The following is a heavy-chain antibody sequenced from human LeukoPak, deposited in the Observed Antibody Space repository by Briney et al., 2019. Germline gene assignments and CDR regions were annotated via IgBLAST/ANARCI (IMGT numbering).Heavy chain of an antibody. D-gene: IGHD6-19*01. CDR1: GFTFSSYA. CDR3: ARGRQIPLGCSSGWHDYFDY. CDR2: ISTNGGRI. J-gene: IGHJ4*02. Sequence: PGGSLRLSCAASGFTFSSYAMYWVRQAPGTGLEYVSAISTNGGRIYYADSVKGRFTISRDNSKNTLYLQMGSLRAGDMAVYYCARGRQIPLGCSSGWHDYFDYWGQGTLVTVSS. V-gene: IGHV3-64*02.